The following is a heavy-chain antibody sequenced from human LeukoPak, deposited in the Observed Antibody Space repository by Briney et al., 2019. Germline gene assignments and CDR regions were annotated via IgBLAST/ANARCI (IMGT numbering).Heavy chain of an antibody. J-gene: IGHJ4*02. CDR3: AREWPVRGTVAY. Sequence: KPSETLSLTCTVSGGSISSYYWSWIRQPPGKGLEWIGYIYYSGSTNYNPSLKSRVTISVDTSKNQFSLKLSSVTAADTAVYYCAREWPVRGTVAYWGQGTLVTVSS. V-gene: IGHV4-59*01. CDR1: GGSISSYY. CDR2: IYYSGST. D-gene: IGHD1-14*01.